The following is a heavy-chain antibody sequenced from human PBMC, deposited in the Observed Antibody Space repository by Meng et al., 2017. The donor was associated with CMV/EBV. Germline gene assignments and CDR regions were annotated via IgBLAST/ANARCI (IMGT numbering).Heavy chain of an antibody. CDR2: IIPIFGTA. J-gene: IGHJ5*02. CDR1: FSSYA. Sequence: FSSYAISWVRQDPGQGLEWMGGIIPIFGTANYAQKFQGRVTITADESTSTAYMELSSLRSEDTAVYYCARVFAPNYDFWSGQRFDPWGQGTLVTVSS. D-gene: IGHD3-3*01. V-gene: IGHV1-69*01. CDR3: ARVFAPNYDFWSGQRFDP.